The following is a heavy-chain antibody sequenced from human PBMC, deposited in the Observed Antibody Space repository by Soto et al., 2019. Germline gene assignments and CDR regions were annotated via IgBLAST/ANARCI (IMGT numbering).Heavy chain of an antibody. CDR2: IYYSGST. J-gene: IGHJ4*02. V-gene: IGHV4-31*02. D-gene: IGHD3-22*01. CDR1: GGSFSMLCYY. CDR3: ATYSDSSGSYY. Sequence: TRALTGTVAGGSFSMLCYYCGWIRQHPGKGLEWIGYIYYSGSTSYNPSLKSRVTISVDTSKTQLSLKLSSVTAADTALYSCATYSDSSGSYYWGQGTLVTVSS.